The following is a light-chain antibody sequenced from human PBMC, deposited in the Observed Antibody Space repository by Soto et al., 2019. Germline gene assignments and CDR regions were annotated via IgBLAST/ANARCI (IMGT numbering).Light chain of an antibody. CDR3: QQYGSSPGLFT. J-gene: IGKJ3*01. CDR2: DAS. V-gene: IGKV3-20*01. Sequence: IVLTQSPGTLSLSPGDRATLSCRASQSVSSTYLVWYQQKPGQAPRLLIYDASSRATGIPDRFSGSGSGTDFTLTISRLEPEDFAVHYCQQYGSSPGLFTFGPGTKVDIK. CDR1: QSVSSTY.